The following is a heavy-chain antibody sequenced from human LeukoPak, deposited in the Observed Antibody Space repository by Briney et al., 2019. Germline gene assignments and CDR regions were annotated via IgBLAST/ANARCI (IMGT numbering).Heavy chain of an antibody. CDR3: AREKGITMIVVAFDAFDI. Sequence: VASVTVSCKASGYTFTSYGISWVRQAPGQGLEWMGWISAYNGNTNYAQKLQGRVTMTTDTSTSTAYMELRCLRSDDTAVYYCAREKGITMIVVAFDAFDIWGQGTMVTVSS. CDR2: ISAYNGNT. CDR1: GYTFTSYG. V-gene: IGHV1-18*01. J-gene: IGHJ3*02. D-gene: IGHD3-22*01.